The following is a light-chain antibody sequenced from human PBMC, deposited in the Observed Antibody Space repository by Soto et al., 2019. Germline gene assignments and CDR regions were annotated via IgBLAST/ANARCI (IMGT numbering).Light chain of an antibody. CDR1: QSVSSSY. V-gene: IGKV3-20*01. CDR2: GAS. J-gene: IGKJ3*01. CDR3: QQYGSSPRGVT. Sequence: EIVLTQSPGTLSFSPGERDTISCRASQSVSSSYLAWYQQKPGQAPRLLIYGASSRSTGIPDRFSGSGSGTDFTFTISRMEPEDFAVYYCQQYGSSPRGVTFGPGTKVDIK.